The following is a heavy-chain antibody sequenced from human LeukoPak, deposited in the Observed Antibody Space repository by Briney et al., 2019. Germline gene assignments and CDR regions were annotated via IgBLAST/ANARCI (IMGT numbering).Heavy chain of an antibody. CDR3: AKGLPYDFWSGYVFDY. CDR2: ISGSGGST. V-gene: IGHV3-23*01. D-gene: IGHD3-3*01. CDR1: GFTFSSYA. Sequence: AGGSLRLSCAASGFTFSSYAMSWVRQAPGKGLEWVSAISGSGGSTYYADSVKGRFTISRDNSKSTLYLQMNSLRAEDTAVYYCAKGLPYDFWSGYVFDYWGQGTLVTVSS. J-gene: IGHJ4*02.